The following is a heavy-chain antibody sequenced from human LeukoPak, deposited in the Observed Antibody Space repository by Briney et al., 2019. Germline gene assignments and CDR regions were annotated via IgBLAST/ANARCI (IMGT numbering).Heavy chain of an antibody. Sequence: PSETLSLTCTVSGGSISSGSYYWSWIRQPPGKGLEWIGYIYHSGSTYYNPSLKSRVTISVDRSKNQFSLKLSSVTAADTAVYYCAREAQVVFHWFDPWGQGTLVTVSS. CDR3: AREAQVVFHWFDP. CDR2: IYHSGST. V-gene: IGHV4-30-2*01. J-gene: IGHJ5*02. D-gene: IGHD2-15*01. CDR1: GGSISSGSYY.